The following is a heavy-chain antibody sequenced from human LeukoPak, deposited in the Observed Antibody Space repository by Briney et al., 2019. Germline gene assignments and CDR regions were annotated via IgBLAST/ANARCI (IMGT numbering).Heavy chain of an antibody. CDR3: ATVGSYSSSSYYYYYYMDV. J-gene: IGHJ6*03. V-gene: IGHV1-24*01. CDR1: GYTLNELS. CDR2: FDPEDGET. Sequence: ASVKVSCKVSGYTLNELSMHWVRQAPGKGLEWMGGFDPEDGETIYAQKFQGRVTMTEDTSTDTAYMELSSLRSEDTAVYYCATVGSYSSSSYYYYYYMDVWGKGTTVTVSS. D-gene: IGHD6-6*01.